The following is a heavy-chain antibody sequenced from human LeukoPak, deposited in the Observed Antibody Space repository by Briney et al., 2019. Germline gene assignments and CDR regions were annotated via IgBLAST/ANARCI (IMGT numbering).Heavy chain of an antibody. Sequence: PGGSLRLSCAASGFTFSSYSMNWVRQAPGKGLEWVSYISSSSSYIYYADSVKGRFTISRDNAKNSLYLQMNSLRAEDTAVYYCARVTAYYYDSSGYFDQWGQGTLVTVSS. D-gene: IGHD3-22*01. CDR3: ARVTAYYYDSSGYFDQ. J-gene: IGHJ4*02. CDR1: GFTFSSYS. CDR2: ISSSSSYI. V-gene: IGHV3-21*01.